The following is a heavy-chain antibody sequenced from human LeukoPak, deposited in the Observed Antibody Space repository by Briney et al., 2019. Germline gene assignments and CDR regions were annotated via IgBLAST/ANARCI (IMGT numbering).Heavy chain of an antibody. D-gene: IGHD3-3*01. Sequence: ASVTVSCKASGYTFTGYYMHWVRQAPGQGLEWMGRINPNSGGTNYAQKFQGRVTMTRDTSISTAYMELSRLRSDDTAVYYCARDSVNFWSGYSNWFDPWGQGTLVTVSS. CDR2: INPNSGGT. CDR1: GYTFTGYY. V-gene: IGHV1-2*06. CDR3: ARDSVNFWSGYSNWFDP. J-gene: IGHJ5*02.